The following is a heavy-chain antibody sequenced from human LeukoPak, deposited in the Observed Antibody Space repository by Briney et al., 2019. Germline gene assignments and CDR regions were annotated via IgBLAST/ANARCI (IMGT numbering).Heavy chain of an antibody. D-gene: IGHD4-23*01. Sequence: PSETLSLTCTVSGGSISGYYWSWIRQPPGKGLEWIGYIYYSGSTNSNPSLQSRVTISVDTSKNQFSLKLNSVTATDTAVYFCARYSPYGVNSASFLDPWGQGTLVTVSS. J-gene: IGHJ5*02. CDR1: GGSISGYY. V-gene: IGHV4-59*08. CDR3: ARYSPYGVNSASFLDP. CDR2: IYYSGST.